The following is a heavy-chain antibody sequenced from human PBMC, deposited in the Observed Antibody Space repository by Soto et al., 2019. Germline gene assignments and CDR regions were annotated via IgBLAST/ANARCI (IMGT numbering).Heavy chain of an antibody. CDR3: ARWRVGGYYEDWRGEVFDI. J-gene: IGHJ3*02. D-gene: IGHD3-22*01. CDR1: GYSITSYW. CDR2: IDPSDSYT. V-gene: IGHV5-10-1*01. Sequence: GESLKISCKGSGYSITSYWISWVRQMPGKGLEWMWRIDPSDSYTNHSPSFQGHVTISADKSISTAYLQWRSLRAWDTAMYYCARWRVGGYYEDWRGEVFDIWGQGKRVTVSS.